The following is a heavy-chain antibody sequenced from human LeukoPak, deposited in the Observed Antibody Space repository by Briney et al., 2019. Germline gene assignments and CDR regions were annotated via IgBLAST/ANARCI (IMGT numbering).Heavy chain of an antibody. D-gene: IGHD2-2*02. Sequence: SETPSLTCTVSGGSVSSSSYYWGWIRQPPGKGLEWIGSIYYSGSTYYNPSLKSRVTISVDTSKNQFSLKLSSVTAADTAVYYCARGVVLGYCSSTSCYKSNNYYYYGMDVWGQGTTVTVSS. CDR2: IYYSGST. J-gene: IGHJ6*02. CDR3: ARGVVLGYCSSTSCYKSNNYYYYGMDV. CDR1: GGSVSSSSYY. V-gene: IGHV4-39*01.